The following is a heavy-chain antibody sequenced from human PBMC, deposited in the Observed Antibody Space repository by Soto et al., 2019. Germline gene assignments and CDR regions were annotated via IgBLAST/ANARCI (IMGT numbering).Heavy chain of an antibody. J-gene: IGHJ4*02. V-gene: IGHV1-69*06. Sequence: GASVKVSCKASGGTFSSYAISWVRQAPGQGLEWMGGIIPIFGTANYAQKFQGRVTITADKSTSTAYMELSSLRSEDTAVYYCARQRTTVVTQAYFDHWGQGALVTVSS. D-gene: IGHD2-21*02. CDR1: GGTFSSYA. CDR2: IIPIFGTA. CDR3: ARQRTTVVTQAYFDH.